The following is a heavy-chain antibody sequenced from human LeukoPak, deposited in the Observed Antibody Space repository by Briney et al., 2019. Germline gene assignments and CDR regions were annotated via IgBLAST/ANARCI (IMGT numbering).Heavy chain of an antibody. Sequence: PSETLSLTCAVSGYSISSGYYWGWIRQPPGKGLEWIGSIYHSGSTYYNPSLKSRVTISVDTSKNQFSLKLSSVTAADTAVYYCARHGCSNTLQINWFDPWGQGTLVTVSS. CDR3: ARHGCSNTLQINWFDP. V-gene: IGHV4-38-2*01. D-gene: IGHD4-11*01. CDR2: IYHSGST. CDR1: GYSISSGYY. J-gene: IGHJ5*02.